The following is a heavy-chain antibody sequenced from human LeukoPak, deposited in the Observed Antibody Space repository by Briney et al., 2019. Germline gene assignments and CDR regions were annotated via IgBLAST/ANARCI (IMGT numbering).Heavy chain of an antibody. CDR2: VDHSGGT. CDR1: GYSLSSGYY. J-gene: IGHJ4*02. D-gene: IGHD3-10*01. CDR3: AGFTFFRGVITFDY. Sequence: PSETLSLTCTVSGYSLSSGYYWGWIRQPPGKGLEWIGSVDHSGGTYYNPSLRSRVSISVDTSKNQFSLKLSSVTAADTAVYSCAGFTFFRGVITFDYWGQGTLATVSS. V-gene: IGHV4-38-2*02.